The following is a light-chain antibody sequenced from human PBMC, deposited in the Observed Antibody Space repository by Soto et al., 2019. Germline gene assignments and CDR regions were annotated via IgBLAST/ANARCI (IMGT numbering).Light chain of an antibody. CDR3: QQYNNWPPT. V-gene: IGKV3-15*01. CDR2: GAS. Sequence: EIVMTQSTATLSVSPGEGATLFCRASQSVSKNLAWYQRKPGQVPRLLMSGASTRAIGVPARFSGSGSATEFTLTISSLQSEDFAVFYCQQYNNWPPTFGQGTKVEIK. J-gene: IGKJ1*01. CDR1: QSVSKN.